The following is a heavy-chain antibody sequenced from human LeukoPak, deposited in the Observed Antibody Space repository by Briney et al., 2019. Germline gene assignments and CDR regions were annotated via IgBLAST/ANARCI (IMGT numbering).Heavy chain of an antibody. Sequence: GGSLRLSCAASGFTFSSYWMSWVRQAPGKGLEWVANIKQDGSEKYYVDSVKGRFTISRDNAKNSLYLQMNSLRAEDTAVYYCARDQYSYGFGQDYWGQGTLVTVSS. V-gene: IGHV3-7*01. CDR2: IKQDGSEK. CDR1: GFTFSSYW. J-gene: IGHJ4*02. CDR3: ARDQYSYGFGQDY. D-gene: IGHD5-18*01.